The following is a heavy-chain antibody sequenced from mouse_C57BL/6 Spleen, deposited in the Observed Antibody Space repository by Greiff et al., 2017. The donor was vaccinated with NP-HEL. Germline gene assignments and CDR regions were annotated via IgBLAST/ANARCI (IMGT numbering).Heavy chain of an antibody. D-gene: IGHD2-4*01. J-gene: IGHJ4*01. Sequence: QVQLQQPGAELVRPGSSVKLSCKASGYTFTSYWMHWVKQRPIQGLEWIGNIDPSDSETHYNQKFKDKATLTVDKSSSTAYMQLSSLTSEDSAVYYCARSHYDYEDYYAMDYWGQGTSVTVSS. CDR1: GYTFTSYW. V-gene: IGHV1-52*01. CDR2: IDPSDSET. CDR3: ARSHYDYEDYYAMDY.